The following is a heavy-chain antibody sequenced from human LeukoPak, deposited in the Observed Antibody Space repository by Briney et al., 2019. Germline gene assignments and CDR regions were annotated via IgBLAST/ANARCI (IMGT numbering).Heavy chain of an antibody. CDR2: ISASGGST. J-gene: IGHJ4*02. Sequence: GGSLRLSCAASGFTFSSSAMSWVRQVPGKGLEWVSGISASGGSTSYADSVKGRFIISRDNSKNTLYLQMNSLRAEDTAVYYCARGGYSYGYSPTYYFDYWGQGTLVTVSS. D-gene: IGHD5-18*01. CDR3: ARGGYSYGYSPTYYFDY. CDR1: GFTFSSSA. V-gene: IGHV3-23*01.